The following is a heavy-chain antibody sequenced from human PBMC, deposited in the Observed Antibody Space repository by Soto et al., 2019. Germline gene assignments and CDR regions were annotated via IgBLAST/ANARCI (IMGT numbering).Heavy chain of an antibody. Sequence: GGSLRLSCAASGFTFSDYYMTWVRQAPGKGLEWVSHISGSGSTIYYADSVKGRFTISRDNAKKSLYLQMNSLRAEDTAVYYCAKDRTIARGIRAFDIWGQGTTVTVSS. V-gene: IGHV3-11*01. D-gene: IGHD2-2*01. CDR3: AKDRTIARGIRAFDI. J-gene: IGHJ3*02. CDR2: ISGSGSTI. CDR1: GFTFSDYY.